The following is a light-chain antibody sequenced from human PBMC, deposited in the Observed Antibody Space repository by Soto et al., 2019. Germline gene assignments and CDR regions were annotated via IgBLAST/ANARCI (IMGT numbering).Light chain of an antibody. Sequence: EVVSTQSPGTLSLSPGDRASLSCGARQNLRRYFLAWYQHKPGQAPRLLFSGASNRATGIPDRFSGSGSGTDFTLTISRLEPEDFAVYYCQQYGSSGTFGQGTKVDIK. CDR1: QNLRRYF. J-gene: IGKJ1*01. CDR2: GAS. V-gene: IGKV3-20*01. CDR3: QQYGSSGT.